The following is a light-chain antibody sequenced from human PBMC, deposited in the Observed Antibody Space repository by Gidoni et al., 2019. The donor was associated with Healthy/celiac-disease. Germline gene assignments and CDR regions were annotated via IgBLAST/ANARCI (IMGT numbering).Light chain of an antibody. Sequence: EIVLTQSPATLSLSPGERATLSCTASQSVSSYLAWYQQKPGQAPRLLIYDASSGSGTDFTLTISSLENEDFAVYYCQQRSNWPSITFGQGTRLEIK. CDR2: DAS. V-gene: IGKV3-11*01. CDR3: QQRSNWPSIT. CDR1: QSVSSY. J-gene: IGKJ5*01.